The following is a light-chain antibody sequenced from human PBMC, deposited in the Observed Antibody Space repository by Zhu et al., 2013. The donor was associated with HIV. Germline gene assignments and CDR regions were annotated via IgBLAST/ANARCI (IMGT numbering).Light chain of an antibody. Sequence: DIVMTQSPLSLSVTPGEPASISCRSSQSLLYTNGNNHLDWYLQKPGQSPQLLIYLGSNRASGVPTGSVAVDQARIFHCTSAEWRLRIVGVYYCMQGRQVPLTFGGGTKLEIK. CDR3: MQGRQVPLT. CDR2: LGS. CDR1: QSLLYTNGNNH. V-gene: IGKV2-28*01. J-gene: IGKJ4*01.